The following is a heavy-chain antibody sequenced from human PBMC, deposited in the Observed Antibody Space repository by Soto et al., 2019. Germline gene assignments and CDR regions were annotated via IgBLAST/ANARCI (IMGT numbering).Heavy chain of an antibody. CDR3: ARDKITGLFDY. CDR1: GGSFSGYY. V-gene: IGHV4-34*01. Sequence: QVPLQQWGAGLLKPSETLSLTCAVYGGSFSGYYWTWIRQPPGTGLERIGEINHSGSTNYNPSLKRRVTISVDTSKIQFSLKLTSVTAADTAVYYCARDKITGLFDYWGQGTLVTVSS. J-gene: IGHJ4*02. D-gene: IGHD2-8*02. CDR2: INHSGST.